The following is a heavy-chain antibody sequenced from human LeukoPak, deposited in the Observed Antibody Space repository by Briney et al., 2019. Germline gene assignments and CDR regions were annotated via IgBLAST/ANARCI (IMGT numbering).Heavy chain of an antibody. J-gene: IGHJ4*02. CDR3: ARGSKYDY. Sequence: ASVKVSCKASGYTFIGYYIHWVRQAPGQGLGWMGWINPNSGGTNYAQKFQGRVTMTRDTSISTAYMELNRLTSDDTAVYYCARGSKYDYWGQGTLVTVSS. CDR1: GYTFIGYY. CDR2: INPNSGGT. V-gene: IGHV1-2*02.